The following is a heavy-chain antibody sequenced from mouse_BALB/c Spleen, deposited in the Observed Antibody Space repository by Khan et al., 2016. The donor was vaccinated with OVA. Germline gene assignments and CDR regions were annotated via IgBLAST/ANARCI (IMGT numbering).Heavy chain of an antibody. Sequence: QIQLAQSGPELKKPGETVKISCKASGYTFTNYGMNWVKQAPGKGLKWMGWINTSTGEPTYADDFKGRFAFSLETSASTAYLQINNLKNEDTATXFCSRLAATAWFAYWGQGTLVTVSA. J-gene: IGHJ3*01. CDR2: INTSTGEP. CDR1: GYTFTNYG. V-gene: IGHV9-3-1*01. CDR3: SRLAATAWFAY. D-gene: IGHD1-2*01.